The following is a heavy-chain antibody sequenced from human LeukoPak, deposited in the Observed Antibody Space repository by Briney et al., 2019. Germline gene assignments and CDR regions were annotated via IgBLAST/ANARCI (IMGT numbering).Heavy chain of an antibody. CDR1: GFTFSSYA. CDR2: ISYDGSNK. Sequence: PGRSLRLSCAASGFTFSSYAMHWVRQAPGKGLEWVAVISYDGSNKYYADSVKGRFTISRDNSKNTLYLQMNSLRAEDTAVYYCARDCCASGSLDYWGQGALVTVSS. J-gene: IGHJ4*02. D-gene: IGHD3-10*01. V-gene: IGHV3-30-3*01. CDR3: ARDCCASGSLDY.